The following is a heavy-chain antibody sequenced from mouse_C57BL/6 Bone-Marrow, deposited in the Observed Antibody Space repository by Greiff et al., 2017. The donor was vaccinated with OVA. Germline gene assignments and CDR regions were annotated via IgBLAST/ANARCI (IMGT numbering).Heavy chain of an antibody. Sequence: VQLQQPGAELVKPGASVKLSCKASGYTFTSYWMHWVKQRPGRGLEWIGRIDPSSGGTKYNEKFKSKATLTVDKPSSTAYMQLSSLTSEDSAVYYCAREVLITRVWYVDVWGTGTTVTVSA. CDR2: IDPSSGGT. J-gene: IGHJ1*03. D-gene: IGHD2-4*01. CDR3: AREVLITRVWYVDV. V-gene: IGHV1-72*01. CDR1: GYTFTSYW.